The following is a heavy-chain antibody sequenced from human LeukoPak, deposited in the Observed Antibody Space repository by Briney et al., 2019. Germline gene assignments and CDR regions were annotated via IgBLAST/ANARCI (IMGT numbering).Heavy chain of an antibody. D-gene: IGHD6-13*01. J-gene: IGHJ4*02. CDR2: ISYTGST. V-gene: IGHV4-59*01. CDR3: ARHYSSSCPDY. Sequence: SETLSLTCTVSGVSISNYYWNWIRQPPGKGLEWIGYISYTGSTNYNPSLKSRVTISIDTSKNHFSLKLSSVTAADTAVYYCARHYSSSCPDYWGQGTLVTVSS. CDR1: GVSISNYY.